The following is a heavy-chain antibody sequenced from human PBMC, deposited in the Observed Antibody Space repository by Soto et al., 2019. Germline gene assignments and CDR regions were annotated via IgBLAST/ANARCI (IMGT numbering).Heavy chain of an antibody. CDR2: IRSKAYGGTT. J-gene: IGHJ4*02. D-gene: IGHD3-22*01. CDR3: TRAYYYDSSGYYYAYFDY. CDR1: GFTFGDYA. V-gene: IGHV3-49*04. Sequence: PGGSLRLSCTASGFTFGDYAMSWVRQAPGKGLEWVGFIRSKAYGGTTEYAASVKGRFTISRDDSKSIAYLQMNSLKTEDTAVYYCTRAYYYDSSGYYYAYFDYWGQGTLVTVSS.